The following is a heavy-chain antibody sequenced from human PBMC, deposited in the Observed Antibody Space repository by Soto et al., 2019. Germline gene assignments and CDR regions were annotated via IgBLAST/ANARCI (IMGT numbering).Heavy chain of an antibody. CDR1: GESFRGYD. Sequence: PSETLCLTYAVYGESFRGYDSSWIRQPPGQGLEWIGEMNHRGSTNHSPSLKSRVTISEDTSKNQFSLNLSSVTAADTATYYCARGRHRSPIQHSSSWYNYWGQGTLVTVS. J-gene: IGHJ4*02. CDR3: ARGRHRSPIQHSSSWYNY. CDR2: MNHRGST. V-gene: IGHV4-34*01. D-gene: IGHD6-13*01.